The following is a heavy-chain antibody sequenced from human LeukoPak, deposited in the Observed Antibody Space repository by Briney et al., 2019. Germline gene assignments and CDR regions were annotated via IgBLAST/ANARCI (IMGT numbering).Heavy chain of an antibody. J-gene: IGHJ4*02. Sequence: PGGSLRLSCAASGFAFSSYTMGWVRQAPGKGLEWVSAITDSGGSTYYADSVKGRFTIARDSSKNTLFQQLNTLRAEDSDVYYCAKITLYWGGDCYGYYFDHWGQGTLVTVSS. D-gene: IGHD2-21*02. CDR2: ITDSGGST. CDR1: GFAFSSYT. CDR3: AKITLYWGGDCYGYYFDH. V-gene: IGHV3-23*01.